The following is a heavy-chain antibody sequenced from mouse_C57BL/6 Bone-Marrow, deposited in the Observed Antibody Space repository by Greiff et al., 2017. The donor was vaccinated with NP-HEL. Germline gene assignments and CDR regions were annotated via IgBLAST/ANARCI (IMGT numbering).Heavy chain of an antibody. Sequence: VQLQQSVAELVRPGASVKLSCTASGFDIKNTYMHWVKQRPEQGLEWIGRIDPANGNTKYAPKFQGKATITADNSSITAYLQLIRLTSEDTAIYYCVLIIYENYWGQGTTLTVSS. CDR2: IDPANGNT. CDR3: VLIIYENY. CDR1: GFDIKNTY. J-gene: IGHJ2*01. V-gene: IGHV14-3*01. D-gene: IGHD1-1*01.